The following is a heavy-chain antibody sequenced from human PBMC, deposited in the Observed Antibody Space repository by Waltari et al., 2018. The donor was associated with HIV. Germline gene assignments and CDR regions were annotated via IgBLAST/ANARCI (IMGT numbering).Heavy chain of an antibody. J-gene: IGHJ4*02. CDR2: INLNSGDT. Sequence: QVQLVQSGAEVKKPGASVKVSCKASGYPFTAYYMHGVQQAPGQGLEWMGRINLNSGDTNYGQKFQGRVTMTRDTSISTAYMELSRLRSDDTAVYYCARDSYYYDSSGFFPDFWGQGTLVTVSS. CDR1: GYPFTAYY. CDR3: ARDSYYYDSSGFFPDF. V-gene: IGHV1-2*06. D-gene: IGHD3-22*01.